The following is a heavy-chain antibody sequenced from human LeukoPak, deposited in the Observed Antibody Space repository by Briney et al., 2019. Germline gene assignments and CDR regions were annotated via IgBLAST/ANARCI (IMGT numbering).Heavy chain of an antibody. CDR3: ARVESTRAIDY. Sequence: PSETLSLTCAVSGGSINGYYWNWIRQPPGKGLERIAYIYYGGSTNYNPSLKSRVTISVDASKNQVSLKLSSVTAADTAVYYCARVESTRAIDYWGQGTLVTVSS. CDR1: GGSINGYY. J-gene: IGHJ4*02. CDR2: IYYGGST. D-gene: IGHD2-2*01. V-gene: IGHV4-59*01.